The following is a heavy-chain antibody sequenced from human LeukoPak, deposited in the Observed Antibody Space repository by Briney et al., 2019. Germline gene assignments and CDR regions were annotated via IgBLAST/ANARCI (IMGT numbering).Heavy chain of an antibody. CDR2: MRRDGNEI. D-gene: IGHD2-15*01. CDR3: AQQLGYCSDGSCYFTY. V-gene: IGHV3-7*01. J-gene: IGHJ4*02. Sequence: GGSLRLSCSASGFTFSTYWMSWVRQAPGKGLEWVANMRRDGNEIYYLDSVRGRFTISRDNAKNSLYLQMNSLRAEDTAVYYCAQQLGYCSDGSCYFTYWGQGTLVTVSS. CDR1: GFTFSTYW.